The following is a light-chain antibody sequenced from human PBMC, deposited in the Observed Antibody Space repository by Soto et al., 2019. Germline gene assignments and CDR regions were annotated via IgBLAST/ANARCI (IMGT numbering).Light chain of an antibody. CDR3: HQYGSSPPVT. V-gene: IGKV3-11*01. CDR1: QNISSY. Sequence: IVLTQSPVTLSLSPGERATLSCRASQNISSYLIWYQQKPGQAPRLLMYDVSNRATGIPARFSGSGSGTDFTLTISSLEPEDFAMYYCHQYGSSPPVTFGQGTRLEIK. J-gene: IGKJ5*01. CDR2: DVS.